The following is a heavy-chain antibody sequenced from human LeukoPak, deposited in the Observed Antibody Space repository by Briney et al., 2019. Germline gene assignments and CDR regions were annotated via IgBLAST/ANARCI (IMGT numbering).Heavy chain of an antibody. Sequence: PGGSLRLSCITSGFTFGDYAMSWVRQAPGKGLEWIGFIRSQAYGETVEYAASVKGSFTISRDDSKNTLYLQMNSLKTEDTAVYYCTTVGNYYDSKYYYYMDVWGKGTTVTISS. CDR2: IRSQAYGETV. D-gene: IGHD3-22*01. J-gene: IGHJ6*03. V-gene: IGHV3-49*04. CDR1: GFTFGDYA. CDR3: TTVGNYYDSKYYYYMDV.